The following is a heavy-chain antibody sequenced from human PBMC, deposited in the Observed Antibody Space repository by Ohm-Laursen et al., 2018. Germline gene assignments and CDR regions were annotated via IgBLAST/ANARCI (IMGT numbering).Heavy chain of an antibody. Sequence: GSLRLSCSASGFTFSSYAMSWVRQAPGKGLEWVSASGGNGDGTYYADSVKGRFTISRDNSKSTLYLQMNSLRTEDTAVYYCAKHGRGVGATNWFDPWGQGTLVTVSS. CDR1: GFTFSSYA. CDR3: AKHGRGVGATNWFDP. V-gene: IGHV3-23*01. CDR2: SGGNGDGT. D-gene: IGHD1-26*01. J-gene: IGHJ5*02.